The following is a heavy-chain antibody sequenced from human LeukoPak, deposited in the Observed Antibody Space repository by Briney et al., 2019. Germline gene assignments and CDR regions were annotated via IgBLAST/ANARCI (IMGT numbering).Heavy chain of an antibody. Sequence: SQTLSLTCAISGDSVSSNSAAWNWIRQSPSRCLESLGRTYYRSKWYNDYAVSVKSRITINPDTSKNQFSLQLNSVTPEDTAVYYCARLDRYCTNGVCYPDYWGQGTLVTVSS. CDR1: GDSVSSNSAA. V-gene: IGHV6-1*01. J-gene: IGHJ4*02. CDR3: ARLDRYCTNGVCYPDY. D-gene: IGHD2-8*01. CDR2: TYYRSKWYN.